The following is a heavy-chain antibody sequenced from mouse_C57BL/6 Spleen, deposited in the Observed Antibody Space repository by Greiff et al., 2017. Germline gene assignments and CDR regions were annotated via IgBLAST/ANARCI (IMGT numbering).Heavy chain of an antibody. CDR3: ARWTTVVAKGAFGD. D-gene: IGHD1-1*01. CDR2: IYPGDGDT. V-gene: IGHV1-80*01. CDR1: GYAFSSYW. J-gene: IGHJ2*01. Sequence: QVQLQQSGAELVKPGASVKISCKASGYAFSSYWMNWVKQRPGKGLEWIGQIYPGDGDTNYNGKVKGKATLTADKSSSTAYMQLSSLTSEDSAVYFCARWTTVVAKGAFGDWGQGTTLTVSS.